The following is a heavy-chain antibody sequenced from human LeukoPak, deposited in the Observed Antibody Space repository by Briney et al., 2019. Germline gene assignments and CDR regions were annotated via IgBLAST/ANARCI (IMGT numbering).Heavy chain of an antibody. D-gene: IGHD1-26*01. V-gene: IGHV4-34*01. CDR1: GGTFSGYY. CDR2: SNDSGGT. J-gene: IGHJ6*03. Sequence: SETLSLTCAVYGGTFSGYYWSWIRQPPGKRLEWVGESNDSGGTNYNPSLKSRVTISADKSKNQVSLKLTSVTAADTAVYYCARLSVIVGSTLEYYYYYMDVWGQGTTVTVSS. CDR3: ARLSVIVGSTLEYYYYYMDV.